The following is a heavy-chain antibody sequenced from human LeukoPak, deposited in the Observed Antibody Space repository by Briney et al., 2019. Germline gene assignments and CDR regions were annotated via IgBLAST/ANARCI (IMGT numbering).Heavy chain of an antibody. CDR3: ARGGYCSGGSCYSPLYYFDY. V-gene: IGHV1-46*01. Sequence: RASVKVSCKVSGYTLTELSMHWVRQAPGKGLEWMGIINPSGGSTSYAQKFQGRVTMTRDTSTSTVYMELSSLRSEDTAVYYCARGGYCSGGSCYSPLYYFDYWGQGTLVTVSS. CDR2: INPSGGST. CDR1: GYTLTELS. J-gene: IGHJ4*02. D-gene: IGHD2-15*01.